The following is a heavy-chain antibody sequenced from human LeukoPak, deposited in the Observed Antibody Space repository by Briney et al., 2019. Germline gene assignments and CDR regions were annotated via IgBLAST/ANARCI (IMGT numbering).Heavy chain of an antibody. D-gene: IGHD3-10*01. J-gene: IGHJ3*02. V-gene: IGHV4-4*02. CDR1: GGSISSTNW. Sequence: SETLSLTCAVSGGSISSTNWWGWVRQPPGKGLEWIGEIYHSGSTNYNPSLKSRVTISIDTSKNQFSLKLSSVTAADTAVYYCASEPYGSGSFLGAFDIWGQGTMVTVSS. CDR3: ASEPYGSGSFLGAFDI. CDR2: IYHSGST.